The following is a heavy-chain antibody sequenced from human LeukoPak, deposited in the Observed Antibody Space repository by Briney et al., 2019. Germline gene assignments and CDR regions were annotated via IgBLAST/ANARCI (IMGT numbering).Heavy chain of an antibody. Sequence: GGSLRLSCAASGFTFSSFAVNWVCQAPGKGLEWVAIISSDGSNKYYADSVKGRFTISRDNSNNTLYLQMSSLRGEDTAVYYCARDIGYSDYWGQGTLVTVSS. CDR2: ISSDGSNK. CDR3: ARDIGYSDY. CDR1: GFTFSSFA. D-gene: IGHD1-26*01. J-gene: IGHJ4*02. V-gene: IGHV3-30*04.